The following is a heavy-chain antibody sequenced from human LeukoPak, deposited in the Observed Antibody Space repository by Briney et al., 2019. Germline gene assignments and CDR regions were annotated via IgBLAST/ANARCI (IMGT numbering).Heavy chain of an antibody. CDR3: ARGGSWFGEFQGSNWFDP. D-gene: IGHD3-10*01. CDR1: GGTFSSYA. V-gene: IGHV1-69*05. J-gene: IGHJ5*02. Sequence: SVKVSCKASGGTFSSYAISWVRQSPGQGLEWMGGIIPIFGTANYAQKFQGRGTITTDESTSTAYMELSSLRSEDTAVYYSARGGSWFGEFQGSNWFDPWGQGTLVTVSS. CDR2: IIPIFGTA.